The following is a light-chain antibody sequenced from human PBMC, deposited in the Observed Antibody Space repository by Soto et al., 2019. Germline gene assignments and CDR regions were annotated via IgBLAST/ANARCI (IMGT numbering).Light chain of an antibody. CDR2: GAS. V-gene: IGKV3-15*01. Sequence: EIVMTQSPATLSVSPGERATLSCRASQSVSSNLDWYQQKPGQAPRLLISGASTSATGIPDRLSGSGSGTEFTLTISSLQSEDFAVYYCQQYNNWPPLPFGGGTKVEIK. CDR1: QSVSSN. CDR3: QQYNNWPPLP. J-gene: IGKJ4*02.